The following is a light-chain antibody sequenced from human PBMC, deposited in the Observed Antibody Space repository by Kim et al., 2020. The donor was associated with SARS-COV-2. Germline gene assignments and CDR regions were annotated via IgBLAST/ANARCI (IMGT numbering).Light chain of an antibody. V-gene: IGLV1-40*01. Sequence: QSVLTQPASVSGAPGQRVTISCTGSSSNIGANSDVHWYQQLPGTAPKLLIYGNNNRPSGVPDRFSGSKSDTSASLAITGLQAGDEADYYCQSYDSSLSGSVFGGGTQLTVL. CDR1: SSNIGANSD. CDR3: QSYDSSLSGSV. J-gene: IGLJ2*01. CDR2: GNN.